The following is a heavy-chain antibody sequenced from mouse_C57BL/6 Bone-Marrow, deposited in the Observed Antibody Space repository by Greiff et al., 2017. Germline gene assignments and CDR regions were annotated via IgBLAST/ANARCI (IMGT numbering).Heavy chain of an antibody. J-gene: IGHJ2*01. V-gene: IGHV1-7*01. CDR3: ASYYGSSYFDY. CDR1: GYTFTSYW. CDR2: INPSTGYT. D-gene: IGHD1-1*01. Sequence: QVQLQQSGAELAKPGASVKMSCKASGYTFTSYWMHWVKQRPGQGLEWIGYINPSTGYTEYNQKFKDKATLTADKSSSTAYMQLSGLTSEYSAVYYCASYYGSSYFDYWGQGTTLTVSS.